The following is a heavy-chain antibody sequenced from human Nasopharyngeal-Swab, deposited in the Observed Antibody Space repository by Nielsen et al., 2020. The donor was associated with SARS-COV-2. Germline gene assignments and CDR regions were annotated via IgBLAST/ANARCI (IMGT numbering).Heavy chain of an antibody. CDR3: ARERELLRRESIFDY. CDR2: IIPIFGTA. J-gene: IGHJ4*02. V-gene: IGHV1-69*13. D-gene: IGHD1-26*01. Sequence: SVKVSCKASGGTFSSYAISWVRQAPGQGLEWMGGIIPIFGTANYAQKFQGRVTITADESTSTAYMELSSLRSEDTAVYYCARERELLRRESIFDYWGQGTLVTVSS. CDR1: GGTFSSYA.